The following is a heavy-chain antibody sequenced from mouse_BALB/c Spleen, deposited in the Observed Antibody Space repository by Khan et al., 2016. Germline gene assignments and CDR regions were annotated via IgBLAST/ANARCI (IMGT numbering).Heavy chain of an antibody. J-gene: IGHJ4*01. CDR2: INTHSGVP. V-gene: IGHV9-4*02. Sequence: QIQLVQSGPELKKPGETVRISCKASGYTFTTAGMQWVQKMPGKGLKWIGWINTHSGVPKYAEDFKGRFAFSLETSASTAYLQISNLTNEDTATYFCAGSPYDGRGYYYAMDDWGQGTSVTVSS. D-gene: IGHD2-14*01. CDR3: AGSPYDGRGYYYAMDD. CDR1: GYTFTTAG.